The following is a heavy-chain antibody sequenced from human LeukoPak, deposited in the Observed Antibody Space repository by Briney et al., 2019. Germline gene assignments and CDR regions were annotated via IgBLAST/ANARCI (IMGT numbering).Heavy chain of an antibody. CDR1: GYTFTGYY. CDR3: AREKVRQSGMDV. Sequence: ASVKVSCKASGYTFTGYYMHWVRQAPGQGLEWMGRINPNSGGTNYAQKFQGRVTMTRDTSISTAYMELSRLRSDDTAVYYCAREKVRQSGMDVWGQGTTITVSS. D-gene: IGHD2-2*01. CDR2: INPNSGGT. V-gene: IGHV1-2*06. J-gene: IGHJ6*02.